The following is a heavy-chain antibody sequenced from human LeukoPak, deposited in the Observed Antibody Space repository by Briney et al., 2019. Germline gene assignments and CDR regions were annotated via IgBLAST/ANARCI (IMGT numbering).Heavy chain of an antibody. CDR1: GDSVSSVNAA. V-gene: IGHV6-1*01. CDR3: AREEYSSSSPWFDP. D-gene: IGHD6-6*01. Sequence: SQTLSLTCALSGDSVSSVNAAWNWIRQSPSRGLEWLGRTYYRSKRYNDYAVSVKSRITINPDTSKNQFSLQLNSVTPEDTAVYYCAREEYSSSSPWFDPWGQGTLVTVSS. J-gene: IGHJ5*02. CDR2: TYYRSKRYN.